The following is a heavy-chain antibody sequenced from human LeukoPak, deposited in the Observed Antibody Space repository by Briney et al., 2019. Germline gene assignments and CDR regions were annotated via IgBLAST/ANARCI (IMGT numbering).Heavy chain of an antibody. J-gene: IGHJ6*02. Sequence: GASVKVSCKASGYTFTGYYMHWVRQAPGQGLEWMGWINPNSGGTNYAQKFQGRVTMTRDTSISTAYMELSRLRSDDTAVYYCARDHKRVTMIVVVIAYGMDVWGQGTTVTVSS. D-gene: IGHD3-22*01. CDR3: ARDHKRVTMIVVVIAYGMDV. V-gene: IGHV1-2*02. CDR2: INPNSGGT. CDR1: GYTFTGYY.